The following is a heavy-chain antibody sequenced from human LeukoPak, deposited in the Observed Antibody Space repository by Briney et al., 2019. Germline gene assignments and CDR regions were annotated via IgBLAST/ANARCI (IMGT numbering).Heavy chain of an antibody. Sequence: GGSLRLSCSASRFTFSSYTMNWVRQAPGKGLEWVSSIDPSSTYIYYADSVKGRFTISRDNAQNSLYLQMNSLRADDTAVYYCAKDRGYWGQGTLVTVSS. CDR3: AKDRGY. V-gene: IGHV3-21*04. CDR1: RFTFSSYT. J-gene: IGHJ4*02. CDR2: IDPSSTYI. D-gene: IGHD3-10*01.